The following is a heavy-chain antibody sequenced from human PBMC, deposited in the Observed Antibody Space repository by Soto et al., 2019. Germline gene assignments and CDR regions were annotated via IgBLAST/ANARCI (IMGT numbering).Heavy chain of an antibody. CDR2: VSSPGRA. D-gene: IGHD4-4*01. CDR3: ARDGDGRMTTNPYYYDGMDV. Sequence: SETLSLTCTVSGDSLGSYYWSWIRQPPGKGLEWIGYVSSPGRANYNVSLKSRVSISLDTSNDQFSLKLSSVTAADTAVDYCARDGDGRMTTNPYYYDGMDVWAPGTRVT. CDR1: GDSLGSYY. V-gene: IGHV4-59*01. J-gene: IGHJ6*02.